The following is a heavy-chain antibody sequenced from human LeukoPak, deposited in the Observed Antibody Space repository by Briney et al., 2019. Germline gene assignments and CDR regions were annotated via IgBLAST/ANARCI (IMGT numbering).Heavy chain of an antibody. D-gene: IGHD2-2*01. Sequence: ASVKVSCKASGYTFTSYDIHWVRQAAGQGLEWMGWMNPNSGNTGYAQKFQGRVTMTRNTSISTAYMELSSLRSEDTAVYYCARRAIVVVPAALYYYYMDVWGKGTTVTVSS. CDR1: GYTFTSYD. CDR3: ARRAIVVVPAALYYYYMDV. V-gene: IGHV1-8*01. J-gene: IGHJ6*03. CDR2: MNPNSGNT.